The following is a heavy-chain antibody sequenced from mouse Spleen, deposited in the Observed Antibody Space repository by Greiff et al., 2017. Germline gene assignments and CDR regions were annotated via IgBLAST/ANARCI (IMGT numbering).Heavy chain of an antibody. CDR3: ARDGLRRPPYYAMDY. J-gene: IGHJ4*01. D-gene: IGHD1-2*01. CDR1: GYAFSSSW. CDR2: IYPGDGDT. V-gene: IGHV1-82*01. Sequence: VQLQQSGPELVKPGASVKISCKASGYAFSSSWMNWVKQRPGKGLEWIGRIYPGDGDTNYNGKFKGKATLTADKSSSTAYMQLSSLTSEDSAVYFCARDGLRRPPYYAMDYWGQGTSVTVSS.